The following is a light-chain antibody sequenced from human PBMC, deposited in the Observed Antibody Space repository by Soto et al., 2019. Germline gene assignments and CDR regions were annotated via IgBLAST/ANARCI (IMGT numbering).Light chain of an antibody. CDR1: QSISGY. J-gene: IGKJ5*01. CDR3: QQYGSSPLT. Sequence: EIVLTQSPATLSLSPGERASLSCRASQSISGYLGWYQQKPGQAPRLLIYADSNRATGIPDRFSGSGSGTDFTLTISRLEAEDFAVYYCQQYGSSPLTFGGGTRLEIK. CDR2: ADS. V-gene: IGKV3-20*01.